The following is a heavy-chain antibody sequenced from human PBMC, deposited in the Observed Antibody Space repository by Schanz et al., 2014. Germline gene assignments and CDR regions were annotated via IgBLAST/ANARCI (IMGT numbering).Heavy chain of an antibody. D-gene: IGHD3-3*01. J-gene: IGHJ5*02. Sequence: QVQLVQSGAEVKKPGASVKVSCKTSGYTFTDYYIHWVRQAPGQGLEWMGCIYSHSGGTDYAQKFQGRVTMTRDTSINTVNMELSTLRSDDTAIYYCARESVSRTRLFDPWGQGTLVTVSS. CDR1: GYTFTDYY. CDR3: ARESVSRTRLFDP. V-gene: IGHV1-2*02. CDR2: IYSHSGGT.